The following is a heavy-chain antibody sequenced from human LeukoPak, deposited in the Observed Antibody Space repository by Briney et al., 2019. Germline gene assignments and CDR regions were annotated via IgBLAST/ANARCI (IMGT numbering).Heavy chain of an antibody. Sequence: PSETLSLTCTVSGGSISSGGYYWSWIRQPAGKGLEWIGRIYTSGSTNYNPSLKSRVTMSVDTSKNQFSLKLSSVTAADTAVYYCARDLTKIGRLHDAFDIWGQGTMVTVSS. CDR1: GGSISSGGYY. J-gene: IGHJ3*02. V-gene: IGHV4-61*02. CDR3: ARDLTKIGRLHDAFDI. CDR2: IYTSGST.